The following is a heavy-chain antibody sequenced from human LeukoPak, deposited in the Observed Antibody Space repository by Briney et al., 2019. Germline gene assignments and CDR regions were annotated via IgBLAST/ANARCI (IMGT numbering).Heavy chain of an antibody. D-gene: IGHD3-10*01. CDR3: GRHAYGGSPPLS. Sequence: PGGSLRLSCAASGFTFRSYWMSWVRQAPGKRLEWLAFIYVSGTTFYAASVKGRFTISRDNAKNTVYLQMNNLRAEDTALYYCGRHAYGGSPPLSWGQGALVTVSS. V-gene: IGHV3-66*04. J-gene: IGHJ4*02. CDR2: IYVSGTT. CDR1: GFTFRSYW.